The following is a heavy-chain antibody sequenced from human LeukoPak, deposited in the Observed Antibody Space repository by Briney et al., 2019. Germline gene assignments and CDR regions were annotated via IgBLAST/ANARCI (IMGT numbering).Heavy chain of an antibody. J-gene: IGHJ5*02. V-gene: IGHV4-34*01. CDR3: ARVRGFFWSGNWFDP. CDR1: GGSFSGYY. CDR2: INHSGST. D-gene: IGHD3-3*01. Sequence: SETLSLTCAVYGGSFSGYYWRWIRQPPGKGLEWIGEINHSGSTNYNPSLKSRVTISVDTSKNQFSLKLSSVTAADTAVYYCARVRGFFWSGNWFDPWGQGTLVTVSS.